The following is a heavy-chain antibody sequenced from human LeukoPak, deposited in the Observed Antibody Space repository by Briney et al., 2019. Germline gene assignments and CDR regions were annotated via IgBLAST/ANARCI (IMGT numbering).Heavy chain of an antibody. CDR3: ARGPYSSGWSTFDY. CDR2: INTNTGNP. Sequence: ASVKVSCKASGYTFTSYAMNWVRQAPGQGLEWMGWINTNTGNPTYAQGFTGRFVLSLDTSVSTAYLQISSLKAEDTAVYYCARGPYSSGWSTFDYWGQGTLVTVSS. CDR1: GYTFTSYA. V-gene: IGHV7-4-1*02. D-gene: IGHD6-19*01. J-gene: IGHJ4*02.